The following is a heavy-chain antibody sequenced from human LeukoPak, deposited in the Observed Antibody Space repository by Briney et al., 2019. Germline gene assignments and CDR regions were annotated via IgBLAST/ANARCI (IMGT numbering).Heavy chain of an antibody. D-gene: IGHD2-15*01. CDR3: ARGDYCSGGSCYVNFDY. CDR2: IYTSGST. Sequence: SETLSLTCTVSGGSISSYYWSWVRQPAGKGLEWIGRIYTSGSTNYNPSLTSRVTMSVDTSKNQFSLKLSSVTAADTAVYYCARGDYCSGGSCYVNFDYWGQGTLVTVSS. CDR1: GGSISSYY. V-gene: IGHV4-4*07. J-gene: IGHJ4*02.